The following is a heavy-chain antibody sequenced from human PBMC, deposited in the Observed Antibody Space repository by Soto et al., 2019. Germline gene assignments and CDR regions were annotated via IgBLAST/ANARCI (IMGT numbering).Heavy chain of an antibody. V-gene: IGHV4-30-2*01. D-gene: IGHD5-12*01. CDR1: GGSISSGGYS. CDR2: IYHSGST. CDR3: AAGGGLPRYY. J-gene: IGHJ4*02. Sequence: QLQLQESGSGLVKPSQTLSLTCAVSGGSISSGGYSWSWIRQPPGKGLEWIGYIYHSGSTYYNPALKSRVTLSVDRSKNQFSLKLSSVTAADPAVYSCAAGGGLPRYYWGQGTLVTVSS.